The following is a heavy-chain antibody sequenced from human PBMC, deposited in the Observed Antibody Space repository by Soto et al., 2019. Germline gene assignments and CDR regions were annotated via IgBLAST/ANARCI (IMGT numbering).Heavy chain of an antibody. CDR1: GGTFSSYA. J-gene: IGHJ6*02. CDR3: ARSFGGATYYYCYGMDV. CDR2: IIPIFGTA. Sequence: QVQLVQSGAEVKKPGSSVKVSCKASGGTFSSYAISWVRQAPGQGLEWMGGIIPIFGTANYAQKFQGRVTITADESTSTAYMELSSLRSEDTAVYYCARSFGGATYYYCYGMDVWGQGTTVTVSS. V-gene: IGHV1-69*12. D-gene: IGHD3-16*01.